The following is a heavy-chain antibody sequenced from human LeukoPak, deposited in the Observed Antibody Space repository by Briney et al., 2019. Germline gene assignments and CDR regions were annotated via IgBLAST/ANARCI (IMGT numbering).Heavy chain of an antibody. D-gene: IGHD4-23*01. V-gene: IGHV3-66*01. CDR3: ARRPDYGGTPTFDY. CDR1: GVTVSSNY. Sequence: GGSLRLSCAASGVTVSSNYMRWVGQAPGKGLEGVSVLYSDGSTYYADSVKGRFTVSRDNSKNTLYVQMNSLRAEDTAVYFCARRPDYGGTPTFDYWGQGTLVTVSS. J-gene: IGHJ4*02. CDR2: LYSDGST.